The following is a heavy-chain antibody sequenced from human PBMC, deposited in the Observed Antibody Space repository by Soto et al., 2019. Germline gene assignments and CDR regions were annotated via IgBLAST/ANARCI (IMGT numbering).Heavy chain of an antibody. Sequence: QVQLVQSGAEVKKPGSSVKVSCKASGGTFSSYAISWVRQAPGQGLEWMGGIIPIFGTANYAQKFQGRVTITADESTSTAYMELSSLRSEDTAVYYCASCNAAAGDDYYYYGMDVWGQGITVTDSS. V-gene: IGHV1-69*01. CDR3: ASCNAAAGDDYYYYGMDV. CDR1: GGTFSSYA. D-gene: IGHD6-13*01. J-gene: IGHJ6*02. CDR2: IIPIFGTA.